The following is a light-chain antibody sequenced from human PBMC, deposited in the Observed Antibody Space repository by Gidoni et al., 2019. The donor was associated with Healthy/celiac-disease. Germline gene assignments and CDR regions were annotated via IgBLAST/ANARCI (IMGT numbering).Light chain of an antibody. CDR3: QSYDSSLSGHVV. CDR1: SSNIGAGYD. CDR2: GNS. V-gene: IGLV1-40*01. Sequence: QSVLTQPPSVSGAPGQRVTISCTGSSSNIGAGYDVHWYQQLPGTAPKLLIYGNSNRPSGVPDQFSGSKSGTSASLAITGLQAEDEADYYCQSYDSSLSGHVVFGGGTKLTVL. J-gene: IGLJ2*01.